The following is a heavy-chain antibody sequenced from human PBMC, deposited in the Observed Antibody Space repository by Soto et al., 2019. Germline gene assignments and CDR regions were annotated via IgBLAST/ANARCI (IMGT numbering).Heavy chain of an antibody. CDR1: GGTFSSYT. CDR3: AIKKLRVGGYYFDSCGYPAPYSFDI. CDR2: IIPILGIA. D-gene: IGHD3-22*01. J-gene: IGHJ3*02. V-gene: IGHV1-69*02. Sequence: QVQLVQSGAEVKKPGSSVKVSCKASGGTFSSYTISWVRQAPGQGLEWMGRIIPILGIANYAQKFQGRVTITADKPTSTAYKELSSLRSEDTSVYYCAIKKLRVGGYYFDSCGYPAPYSFDIWGQGTMVTVSS.